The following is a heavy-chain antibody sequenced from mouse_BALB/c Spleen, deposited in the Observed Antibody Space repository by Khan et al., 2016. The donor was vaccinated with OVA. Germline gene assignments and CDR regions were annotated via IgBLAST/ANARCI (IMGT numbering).Heavy chain of an antibody. D-gene: IGHD2-1*01. CDR2: IWAGGST. CDR1: GFSLTSYG. J-gene: IGHJ1*01. V-gene: IGHV2-9*02. CDR3: ARYYGNYGWYFDV. Sequence: QVQLKESGPAMVAPSQSLSITCTVSGFSLTSYGVHWVRQPPGKGLEWLGVIWAGGSTNYNSALMSRLSISKDNSKSQVFLKMNSLQTGDTAMYYCARYYGNYGWYFDVWGAGTTVTVSS.